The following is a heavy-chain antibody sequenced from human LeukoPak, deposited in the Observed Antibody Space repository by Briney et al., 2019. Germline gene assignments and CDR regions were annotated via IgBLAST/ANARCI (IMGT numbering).Heavy chain of an antibody. D-gene: IGHD2-21*01. CDR2: MNPNSGNT. CDR1: GYTFTSYD. Sequence: ASVKVSCKASGYTFTSYDINWVRQATGQGLEWMGWMNPNSGNTGYAQKFQGRVTMTRNTSISTAYMELSSLRSEDTAAYYCARAYSARDYFDYWGQGTLVTVSS. J-gene: IGHJ4*02. V-gene: IGHV1-8*01. CDR3: ARAYSARDYFDY.